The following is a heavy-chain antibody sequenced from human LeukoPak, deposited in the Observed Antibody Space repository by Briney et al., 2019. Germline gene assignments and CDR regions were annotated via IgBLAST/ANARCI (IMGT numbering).Heavy chain of an antibody. V-gene: IGHV3-23*01. D-gene: IGHD3-3*01. CDR2: ISDSGAST. CDR3: AKGPQLGVRFADY. J-gene: IGHJ4*02. CDR1: GFTFSSYA. Sequence: GGSLRLSCAASGFTFSSYAMNWVRQTPGKGLEWVSSISDSGASTYYADSVKGRFTISRDNSKDTLYLQMNSLRVEDTAVYYCAKGPQLGVRFADYWGQGTLVTVSS.